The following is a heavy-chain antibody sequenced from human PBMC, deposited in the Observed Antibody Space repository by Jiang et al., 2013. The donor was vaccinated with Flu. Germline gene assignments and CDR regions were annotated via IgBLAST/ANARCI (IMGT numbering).Heavy chain of an antibody. CDR2: IYYTGST. D-gene: IGHD3-10*01. Sequence: GPGLVKPSQTLSLTCTVSGGTDGYYWSWIRQHPGKGLEWIGYIYYTGSTYYNPSLKSRVTISIDTSKNQFSLKLSTVTVADTAVYYCARDQGPLYYGSDWYYFDSWGQGTLVTVAS. V-gene: IGHV4-31*03. CDR3: ARDQGPLYYGSDWYYFDS. J-gene: IGHJ4*02. CDR1: GGTDGYY.